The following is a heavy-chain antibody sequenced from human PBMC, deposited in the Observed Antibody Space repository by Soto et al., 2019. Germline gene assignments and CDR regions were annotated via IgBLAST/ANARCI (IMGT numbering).Heavy chain of an antibody. CDR3: ARWGTTGGLDV. V-gene: IGHV3-30*19. CDR1: GFTFRSYV. J-gene: IGHJ1*01. Sequence: QVQLVESGGGVVQPGTSLRVSCVGSGFTFRSYVIHWVRQAPGKGLEWVALTSYDGSDKYYDDSVRGRFTISRDNSRNTVDLQMDSLGLEDAALYYCARWGTTGGLDVWGQGTLVSV. CDR2: TSYDGSDK. D-gene: IGHD3-16*01.